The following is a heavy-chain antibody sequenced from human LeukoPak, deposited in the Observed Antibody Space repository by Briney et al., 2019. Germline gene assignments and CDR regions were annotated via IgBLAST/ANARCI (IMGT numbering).Heavy chain of an antibody. CDR2: INPGGDNT. J-gene: IGHJ3*02. Sequence: ASVKVSCKVSGYTLTELSMHWVRQAPGQRLEWMGLINPGGDNTKYAQNFQGRVTMTSDTSARTVYMELSSLRSEDTAIYYCARIRDGYNDAYDIWGQGTVVTVPS. CDR3: ARIRDGYNDAYDI. V-gene: IGHV1-46*01. CDR1: GYTLTELS. D-gene: IGHD5-24*01.